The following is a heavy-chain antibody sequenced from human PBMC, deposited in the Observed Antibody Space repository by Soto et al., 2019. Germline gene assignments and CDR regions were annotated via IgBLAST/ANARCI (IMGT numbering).Heavy chain of an antibody. CDR3: ARRVTGDKDYYYYMDV. Sequence: GESLKISCKGPGYSFTSYWIGWVRQMPGKGLEWMGIIYPGDSDTRYSPSFQGQVTISADKSISTAYLQWSSLKASDTAMYYCARRVTGDKDYYYYMDVWGKGTTVTVSS. CDR2: IYPGDSDT. J-gene: IGHJ6*03. CDR1: GYSFTSYW. V-gene: IGHV5-51*01. D-gene: IGHD7-27*01.